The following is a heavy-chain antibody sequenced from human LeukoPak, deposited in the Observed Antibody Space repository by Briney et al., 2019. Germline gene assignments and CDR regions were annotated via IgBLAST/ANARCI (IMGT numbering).Heavy chain of an antibody. CDR2: IYSSGST. J-gene: IGHJ4*02. Sequence: PSETLSLTCTVSGDSISSYYWSWIRQPPGKGLEWIGYIYSSGSTNYNPSLKSRVTISVDTSKNQFSLNLTSVSAADTAVYYCARLLSGSTTWHIDYWGQGTLVTVST. D-gene: IGHD2-2*01. CDR3: ARLLSGSTTWHIDY. V-gene: IGHV4-59*08. CDR1: GDSISSYY.